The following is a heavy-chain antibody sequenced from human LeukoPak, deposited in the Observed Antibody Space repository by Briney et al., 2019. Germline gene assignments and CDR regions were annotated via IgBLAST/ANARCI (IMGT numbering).Heavy chain of an antibody. CDR2: IYYSGST. CDR1: GGSISSYY. Sequence: SETLSLTCTVSGGSISSYYWSWIRQPPGKGLEWIGYIYYSGSTNYNPSLKSRVTISVDTSNNQFSLKLSSVTAADTAVYYCARGAYYYDSSGYYYEYFQHWGQGTLVTVSS. CDR3: ARGAYYYDSSGYYYEYFQH. D-gene: IGHD3-22*01. V-gene: IGHV4-59*01. J-gene: IGHJ1*01.